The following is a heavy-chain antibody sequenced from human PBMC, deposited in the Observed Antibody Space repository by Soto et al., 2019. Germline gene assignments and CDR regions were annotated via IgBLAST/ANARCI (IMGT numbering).Heavy chain of an antibody. CDR3: AKGPTVFGAVISSDYYYGMYV. CDR2: ISGSGAGT. Sequence: VGSLRLSCTASGFTFSTSAMSWVRQAPGRGLEWVSGISGSGAGTYYADSVKGRFTISRDNSKNTLYLQMSGLRAEDAALYYCAKGPTVFGAVISSDYYYGMYVWGQGTPVTVSS. D-gene: IGHD3-3*01. V-gene: IGHV3-23*01. J-gene: IGHJ6*02. CDR1: GFTFSTSA.